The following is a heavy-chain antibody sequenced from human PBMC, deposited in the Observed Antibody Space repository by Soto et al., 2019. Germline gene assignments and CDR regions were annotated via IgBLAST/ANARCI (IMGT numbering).Heavy chain of an antibody. CDR2: LSGSSLNT. Sequence: XGALRLSCEAAGVTFGNYAMTWVRQGPGRGLEWVSALSGSSLNTYYADSVKGRFTISRDNSKNTMYLEMNSLRVDDTAVYYCTTQFFLSSRKPPEDVWGQGNPVTVSS. CDR3: TTQFFLSSRKPPEDV. J-gene: IGHJ6*02. V-gene: IGHV3-23*01. CDR1: GVTFGNYA.